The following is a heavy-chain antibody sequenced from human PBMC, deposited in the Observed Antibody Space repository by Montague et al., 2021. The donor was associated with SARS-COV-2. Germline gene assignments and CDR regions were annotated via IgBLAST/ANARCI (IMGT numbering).Heavy chain of an antibody. CDR1: GGSISGRF. CDR3: ARQQGLPGSGVVCLMELDI. D-gene: IGHD3-3*01. V-gene: IGHV4-59*08. CDR2: ISYSGAT. J-gene: IGHJ4*01. Sequence: SETLSLTCTVSGGSISGRFWSWIRQTPGKGLEWIGYISYSGATNSNPSLKSRVTLLVDTSVNQFSLKMRSVTAADTAIYYCARQQGLPGSGVVCLMELDIWGHGALVTVSS.